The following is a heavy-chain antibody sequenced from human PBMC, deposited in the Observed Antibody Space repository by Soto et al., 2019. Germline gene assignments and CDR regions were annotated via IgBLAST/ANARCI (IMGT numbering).Heavy chain of an antibody. CDR3: ARDAYYDFWSGYYTGFDY. V-gene: IGHV1-2*02. Sequence: ASVKVSCKASGYTFTGYYMHWVRQAPGQGLEWMGWINPNSGGTNYAQKFQGRVTMTRDTSISTAYMELSRLRSDDTAVYYCARDAYYDFWSGYYTGFDYWGQGTLVTVS. CDR2: INPNSGGT. CDR1: GYTFTGYY. J-gene: IGHJ4*02. D-gene: IGHD3-3*01.